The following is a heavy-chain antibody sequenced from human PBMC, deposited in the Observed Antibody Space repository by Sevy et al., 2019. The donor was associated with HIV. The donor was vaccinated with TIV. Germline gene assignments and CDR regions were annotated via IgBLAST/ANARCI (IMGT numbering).Heavy chain of an antibody. D-gene: IGHD3-22*01. V-gene: IGHV3-23*01. Sequence: GGSLRLSCTASGFTLSSYAMNWVRQAPGKGLEWVSTIFRSGDVTYYADSVKGRFTISRDNSRNTLYLQMNSLKAEDTAVYYCAGARYDSSGSFDAFDIWGQGTMVTVSS. J-gene: IGHJ3*02. CDR3: AGARYDSSGSFDAFDI. CDR2: IFRSGDVT. CDR1: GFTLSSYA.